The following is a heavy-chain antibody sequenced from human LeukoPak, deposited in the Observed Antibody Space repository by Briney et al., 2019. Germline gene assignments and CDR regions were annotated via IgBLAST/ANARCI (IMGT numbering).Heavy chain of an antibody. CDR3: AKPAGPDAFDI. Sequence: GGSLRLSCAASGFTFDDYAMHWVRHAPGKGLEWVSGISWNSGSIGYADSVKGRFTISRDNAKNSLYLQMNSLRAEDTALYYCAKPAGPDAFDIWGQGTMVTVSS. V-gene: IGHV3-9*01. CDR2: ISWNSGSI. J-gene: IGHJ3*02. CDR1: GFTFDDYA.